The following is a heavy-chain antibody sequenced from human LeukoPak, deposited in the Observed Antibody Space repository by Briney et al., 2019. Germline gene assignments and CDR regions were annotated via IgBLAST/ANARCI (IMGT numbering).Heavy chain of an antibody. Sequence: SETLSLTCTVSGGSISRYYWSWIRQPPGKGLEWIGYIYYSGSTNYNPSLKSRVTISVDTSKNQFSLKLSSVTAADTAVYYCARALRRNIGSGWYRLDYWGQGTLVTVSS. CDR2: IYYSGST. J-gene: IGHJ4*02. D-gene: IGHD6-19*01. CDR1: GGSISRYY. CDR3: ARALRRNIGSGWYRLDY. V-gene: IGHV4-59*01.